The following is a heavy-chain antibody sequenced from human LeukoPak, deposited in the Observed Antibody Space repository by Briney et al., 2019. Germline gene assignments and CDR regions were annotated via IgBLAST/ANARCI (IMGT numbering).Heavy chain of an antibody. CDR2: ISSSSSYI. CDR3: AREGDSSGWYDVDY. CDR1: GFTFSSYS. Sequence: GGSLRLSCAASGFTFSSYSMNWVRQAPGKGLEWVSSISSSSSYIYYADSVKGRFTISRDNAKNSLYLQMNSLRAEDTAVYYCAREGDSSGWYDVDYWGQGTLVTVSS. J-gene: IGHJ4*02. V-gene: IGHV3-21*01. D-gene: IGHD6-19*01.